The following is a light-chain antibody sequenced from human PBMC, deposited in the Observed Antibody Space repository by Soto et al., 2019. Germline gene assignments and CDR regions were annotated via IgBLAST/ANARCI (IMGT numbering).Light chain of an antibody. CDR2: DAS. CDR3: QQFNNWPRT. Sequence: EIVLTQSPGTLSLSPGERATLSCRASQSVSSSYLAWYQQKPGQAPRLLIYDASTRATDIAARISGSGSGTEFTFTISSLQSEDFAVYYCQQFNNWPRTFGQGTKVDIK. CDR1: QSVSSSY. V-gene: IGKV3-15*01. J-gene: IGKJ1*01.